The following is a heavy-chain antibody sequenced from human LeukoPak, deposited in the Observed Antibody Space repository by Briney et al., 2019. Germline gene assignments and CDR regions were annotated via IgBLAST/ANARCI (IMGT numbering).Heavy chain of an antibody. CDR3: ARGDSGSYPGQH. J-gene: IGHJ1*01. Sequence: PGGALRLSCAGSGFTFSSYWMSWVRQALGKGLGWVANIKQDGSEKYYVDSVKGRSTIFRDNAKNSLYLQMNSLRAEDTAVYYCARGDSGSYPGQHWGQGTLVTVSS. V-gene: IGHV3-7*01. D-gene: IGHD1-26*01. CDR1: GFTFSSYW. CDR2: IKQDGSEK.